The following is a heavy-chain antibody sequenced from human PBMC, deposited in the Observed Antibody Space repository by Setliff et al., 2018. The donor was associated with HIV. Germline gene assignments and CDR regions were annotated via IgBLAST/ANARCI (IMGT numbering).Heavy chain of an antibody. J-gene: IGHJ3*02. CDR1: GGSFSNYY. Sequence: LSLTCAIYGGSFSNYYWTWIRQPPGKGLEWIGEINHSGSTNYNPSLKSRVTISVDTSKNQFSLKLSSVTAADTAVYYCARDLAPNTNYYDSSGYPHAFDIWGQGTMVTVSS. CDR3: ARDLAPNTNYYDSSGYPHAFDI. D-gene: IGHD3-22*01. CDR2: INHSGST. V-gene: IGHV4-34*01.